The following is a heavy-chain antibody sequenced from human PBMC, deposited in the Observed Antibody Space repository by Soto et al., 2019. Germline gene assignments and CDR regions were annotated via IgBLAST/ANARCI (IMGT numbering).Heavy chain of an antibody. CDR1: GGSCSGYY. CDR2: INHSGST. Sequence: SETLSLTCAVYGGSCSGYYWSWIRQPPGKGLEWIGEINHSGSTNYNPSLKSRVTISVDTSKNQFSLKLSSVTAADTAVYYCARGYLSMVRGVIGLYYYYGMDVWGQGTTVTVSS. CDR3: ARGYLSMVRGVIGLYYYYGMDV. D-gene: IGHD3-10*01. J-gene: IGHJ6*02. V-gene: IGHV4-34*01.